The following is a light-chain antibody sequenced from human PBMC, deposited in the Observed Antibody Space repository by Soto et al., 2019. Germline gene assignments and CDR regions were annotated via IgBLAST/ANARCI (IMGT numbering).Light chain of an antibody. J-gene: IGKJ5*01. CDR2: DAS. Sequence: DIVLTQSPGTLSLSPGEEATLSCRASQSVSSYLAWYQQKPGQAPRLLIYDASNRATGIPARFSGSGSGTDFTLTISSLEPEDFAVYYCQQRSNWPPITFGQGTRLEIK. CDR1: QSVSSY. V-gene: IGKV3-11*01. CDR3: QQRSNWPPIT.